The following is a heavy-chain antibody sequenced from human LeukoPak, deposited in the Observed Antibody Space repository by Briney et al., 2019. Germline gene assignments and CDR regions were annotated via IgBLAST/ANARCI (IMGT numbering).Heavy chain of an antibody. Sequence: GGSLRLSCAASGFTFSSYGMNWVRQAPGKGLEWVSYISFSSSPIYYADSVKGRFTVSRDNAKNSVYLQMNSLRAEDTAVYYCARTLKWELPIHTFDFWGQGTLVTASS. CDR3: ARTLKWELPIHTFDF. CDR1: GFTFSSYG. CDR2: ISFSSSPI. J-gene: IGHJ4*02. V-gene: IGHV3-48*04. D-gene: IGHD1-26*01.